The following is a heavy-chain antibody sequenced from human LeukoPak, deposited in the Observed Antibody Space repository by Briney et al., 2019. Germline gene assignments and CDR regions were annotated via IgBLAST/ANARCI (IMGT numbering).Heavy chain of an antibody. CDR2: ISWNSGSI. J-gene: IGHJ4*02. Sequence: GGSLRLSCTTSGFNFRAYWMAWVRQAPGKGLEWVSGISWNSGSIGYADSVKGRFTISRDNAKNSLYLQMNSLRAEDMALYYCAKIPGRWGQGTLVTVSS. CDR1: GFNFRAYW. CDR3: AKIPGR. D-gene: IGHD2-15*01. V-gene: IGHV3-9*03.